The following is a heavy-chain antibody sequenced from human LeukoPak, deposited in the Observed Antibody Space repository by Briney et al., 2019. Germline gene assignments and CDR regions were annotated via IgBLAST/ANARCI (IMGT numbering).Heavy chain of an antibody. CDR2: INPNSGGT. CDR3: ARVPDILTDFDY. V-gene: IGHV1-2*02. D-gene: IGHD3-9*01. J-gene: IGHJ4*02. CDR1: GYTFTDYY. Sequence: ASVKVSCKASGYTFTDYYMHFMRQAPGQGLEWMGWINPNSGGTNYAQKFQGRVSMTRDTSISTAYMELSRLRSDDTAVYYCARVPDILTDFDYWGQGTLVTVS.